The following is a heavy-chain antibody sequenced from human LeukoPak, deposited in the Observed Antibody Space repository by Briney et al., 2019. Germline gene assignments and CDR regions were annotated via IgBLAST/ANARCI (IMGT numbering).Heavy chain of an antibody. D-gene: IGHD3-10*01. Sequence: ASVKVSFKASGYTFINYGITWVRQAPGQGLEWMGWISAYNSAYNGNAHYAQKLQGRVTMTTDTSTNTGYMELRSLRSDDTAVYYCAREYGSGSYTGIDYWGQGTLVTVSS. CDR2: ISAYNSAYNGNA. CDR1: GYTFINYG. V-gene: IGHV1-18*01. J-gene: IGHJ4*02. CDR3: AREYGSGSYTGIDY.